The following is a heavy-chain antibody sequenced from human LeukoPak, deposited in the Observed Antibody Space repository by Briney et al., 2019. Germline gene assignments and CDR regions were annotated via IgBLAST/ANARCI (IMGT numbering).Heavy chain of an antibody. D-gene: IGHD6-13*01. CDR2: ISYDGNNK. CDR3: ARERIAATGTGWFDP. V-gene: IGHV3-30*04. J-gene: IGHJ5*02. CDR1: GFTFSDYA. Sequence: GRSLRLSCVGSGFTFSDYAIHWVRQAPGRGLGWVAVISYDGNNKHYGDSVKGRFTIPRDNSKNTLYLQMDSLRAEETAVYYCARERIAATGTGWFDPWGQGTLVTVSS.